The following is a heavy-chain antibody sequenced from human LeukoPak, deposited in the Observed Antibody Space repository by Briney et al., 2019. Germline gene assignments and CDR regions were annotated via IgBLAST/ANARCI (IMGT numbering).Heavy chain of an antibody. V-gene: IGHV3-30*04. Sequence: GGSLRLSCAASGLTFSSYAMHWVRQAPGKGLEWVAVISYDGSNKYYADSVKGRFTISRDNSKNTLYLQMNSLRAEDTAVYYCARAGSIIAAAGDYFDYWGQGTLVTVSS. J-gene: IGHJ4*02. D-gene: IGHD6-13*01. CDR2: ISYDGSNK. CDR1: GLTFSSYA. CDR3: ARAGSIIAAAGDYFDY.